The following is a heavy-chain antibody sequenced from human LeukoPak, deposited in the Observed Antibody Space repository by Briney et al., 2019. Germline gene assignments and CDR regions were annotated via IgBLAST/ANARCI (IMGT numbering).Heavy chain of an antibody. CDR3: ARDDDWNYEDY. CDR1: GFTFSNYW. V-gene: IGHV3-7*01. J-gene: IGHJ4*02. Sequence: GGSLRLSCAASGFTFSNYWMSWVRQAPGKGLQWVANIKQDGSEKYYVDSVKGRFTISRDNAKKSLYLQMNSLRAEDTAVYYCARDDDWNYEDYWGQGTLVAVSS. CDR2: IKQDGSEK. D-gene: IGHD1-7*01.